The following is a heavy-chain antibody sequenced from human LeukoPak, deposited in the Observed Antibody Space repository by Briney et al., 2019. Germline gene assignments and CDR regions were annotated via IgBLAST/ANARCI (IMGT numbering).Heavy chain of an antibody. CDR2: IIPIFGTA. Sequence: SVKVSCKASGGTFSSYAISWVRQAPGQGLEWMGGIIPIFGTANYAQKFQGRVTITADESTSTAYMELSSLRSEDTAVYYYAREQADCSGGSCYGVLDYWGQGTLVTVSS. CDR3: AREQADCSGGSCYGVLDY. CDR1: GGTFSSYA. V-gene: IGHV1-69*13. D-gene: IGHD2-15*01. J-gene: IGHJ4*02.